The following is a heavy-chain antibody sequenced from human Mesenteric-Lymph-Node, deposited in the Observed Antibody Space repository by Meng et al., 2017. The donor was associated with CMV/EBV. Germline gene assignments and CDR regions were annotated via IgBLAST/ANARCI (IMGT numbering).Heavy chain of an antibody. CDR2: ISSSGSTI. CDR3: TTLAAPEDY. D-gene: IGHD6-6*01. Sequence: GGSLRLSCAASGFTFSSYEMNWVRQAPGKGLERVSYISSSGSTIYYADSVQGRFTISRDNARNSLYLQMNSLRAEDTAVYYCTTLAAPEDYWGQGTLVTVSS. CDR1: GFTFSSYE. V-gene: IGHV3-48*03. J-gene: IGHJ4*02.